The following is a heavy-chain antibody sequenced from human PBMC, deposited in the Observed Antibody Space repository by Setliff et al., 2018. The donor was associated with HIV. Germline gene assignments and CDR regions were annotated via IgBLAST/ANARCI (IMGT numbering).Heavy chain of an antibody. CDR3: ARSLWGFVRNAAFDI. V-gene: IGHV3-7*01. Sequence: GSLRLSCAASGFTFNTYWMSWVRQAPGKGLEWVANIKQDGSEKYYVDSVKGRFTISRDNAKNSLYLQMNSLRAEDTAVYYCARSLWGFVRNAAFDIWGQGTMVTVSS. CDR1: GFTFNTYW. D-gene: IGHD3-16*01. J-gene: IGHJ3*02. CDR2: IKQDGSEK.